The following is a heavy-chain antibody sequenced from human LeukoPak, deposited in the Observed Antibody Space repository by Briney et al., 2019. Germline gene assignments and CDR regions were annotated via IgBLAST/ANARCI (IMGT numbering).Heavy chain of an antibody. Sequence: GGSLRLSCAASGFTFDNYWMSWVRQVPRKGPEWVANIKQDGSVEHYLDSVKGRFTISRDNAKNALLLQMNSLIPEDTAVYYCARWAGVTDQWGQGTLVTVSS. CDR3: ARWAGVTDQ. D-gene: IGHD5-18*01. CDR1: GFTFDNYW. J-gene: IGHJ4*02. V-gene: IGHV3-7*01. CDR2: IKQDGSVE.